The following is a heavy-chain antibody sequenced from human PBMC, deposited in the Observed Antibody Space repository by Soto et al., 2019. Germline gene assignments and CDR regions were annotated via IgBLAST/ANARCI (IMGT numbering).Heavy chain of an antibody. CDR2: IYSGGTT. J-gene: IGHJ4*02. Sequence: EVQLVESGGGLIQPGGSLRLSCAVSGFTVSSNYMSWVRQAPGKGLEWVSVIYSGGTTDYADSVKGRFTISRDNSENTLYLQMNSLRAEDTAVYYCARDSWVGFDYWGQGTLVTVSS. D-gene: IGHD2-15*01. CDR3: ARDSWVGFDY. V-gene: IGHV3-53*01. CDR1: GFTVSSNY.